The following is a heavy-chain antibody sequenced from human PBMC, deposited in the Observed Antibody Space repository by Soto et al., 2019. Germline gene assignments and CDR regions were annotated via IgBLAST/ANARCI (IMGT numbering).Heavy chain of an antibody. CDR3: ARRAAVTTNDY. J-gene: IGHJ4*02. Sequence: TLGSLRLSCAASGFRFSDYWMTWVRQAPGKGLEWVANIKKDGSEKSYADSVKGRFTISRDNAKNSLYLQMSSLRGDDTGVYYCARRAAVTTNDYWGQGTLVTVSS. V-gene: IGHV3-7*01. CDR1: GFRFSDYW. CDR2: IKKDGSEK. D-gene: IGHD4-17*01.